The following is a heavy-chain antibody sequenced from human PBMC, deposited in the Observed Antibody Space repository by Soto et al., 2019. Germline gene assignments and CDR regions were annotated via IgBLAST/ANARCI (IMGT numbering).Heavy chain of an antibody. CDR3: ARERNGGD. V-gene: IGHV3-7*01. D-gene: IGHD3-10*01. Sequence: EVQLVESGGGLVQPGGSLRLSCAASGFTFSRNWMSWVRQAPGKGLEWVANIKRDGSEKYYVDSVKGRFTISRDNAKNSLYRKKNTRRPGDRAVYTCARERNGGDWGRGTLVTFSS. CDR2: IKRDGSEK. CDR1: GFTFSRNW. J-gene: IGHJ4*02.